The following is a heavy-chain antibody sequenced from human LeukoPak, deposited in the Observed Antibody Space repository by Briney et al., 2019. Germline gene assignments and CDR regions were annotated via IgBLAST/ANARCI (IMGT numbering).Heavy chain of an antibody. J-gene: IGHJ4*02. CDR2: IIPILGIA. CDR3: ARGVHGSEFDY. CDR1: GGTFSSYT. D-gene: IGHD1-26*01. Sequence: SAAKVSCKDSGGTFSSYTISWVRQAPGQGLEWMGMIIPILGIANYAQKLQGRVTITADNSTSTAYMELSSLRSEDTAVYYCARGVHGSEFDYWGQGTLVTVSS. V-gene: IGHV1-69*02.